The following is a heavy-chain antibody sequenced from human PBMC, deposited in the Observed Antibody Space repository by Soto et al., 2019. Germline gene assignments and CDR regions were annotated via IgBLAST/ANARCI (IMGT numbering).Heavy chain of an antibody. J-gene: IGHJ4*02. D-gene: IGHD3-3*01. CDR1: GFTCSSYW. V-gene: IGHV3-74*01. CDR2: INSDGSST. CDR3: ATMFVGGQRYDY. Sequence: EVQLVESGGGLVQPGGSLRLSCAASGFTCSSYWMHVVRQAPGKGLVWVSRINSDGSSTSYADSVKGRFTISRDNAKHTLYLQMNSLRAEDTAVYYCATMFVGGQRYDYWGQGTLVTVSS.